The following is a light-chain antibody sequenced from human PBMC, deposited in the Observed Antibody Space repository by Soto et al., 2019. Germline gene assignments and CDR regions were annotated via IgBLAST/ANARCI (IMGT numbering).Light chain of an antibody. J-gene: IGLJ2*01. V-gene: IGLV2-23*01. CDR1: SSDVGSYNL. Sequence: QSVLTQPASVSGSPGQSITISCTGTSSDVGSYNLVSWYQQHPGKAPKLMIYEGSKRPSGVSNRFSGSKSGNTASLTISGLQAEDEADYYCCSYAGSGTSRVVFGGGTKLTVL. CDR3: CSYAGSGTSRVV. CDR2: EGS.